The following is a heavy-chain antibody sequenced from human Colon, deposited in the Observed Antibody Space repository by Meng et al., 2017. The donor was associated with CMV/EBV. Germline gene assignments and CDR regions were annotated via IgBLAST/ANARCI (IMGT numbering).Heavy chain of an antibody. CDR2: INPNSGGT. CDR3: ARDWYPGDRRGSFDY. V-gene: IGHV1-2*02. D-gene: IGHD3-22*01. Sequence: QEQVVQCGAGVKKPGASVKVSCKASEYTYTGYYMHWVRQAPGQGLEWMGWINPNSGGTNYAQKFQGRVTMTRDTSITTAYMELSRLRSDDTAVYYCARDWYPGDRRGSFDYWGQGTLVTVSS. CDR1: EYTYTGYY. J-gene: IGHJ4*02.